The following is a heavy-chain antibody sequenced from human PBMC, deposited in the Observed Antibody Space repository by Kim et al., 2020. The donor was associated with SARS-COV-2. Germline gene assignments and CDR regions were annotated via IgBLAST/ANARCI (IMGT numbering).Heavy chain of an antibody. CDR2: IIPIFGTA. Sequence: SVKVSCKASGGTFSSYAISWVRQAPGQGLEWMGGIIPIFGTANYAQKFQGRVTITADESTSTAYMELSSLRSEDTAVYYCASNDCSSTSCYTRYYYYYGMDVWGQGTTVTVSS. D-gene: IGHD2-2*02. V-gene: IGHV1-69*13. CDR1: GGTFSSYA. CDR3: ASNDCSSTSCYTRYYYYYGMDV. J-gene: IGHJ6*02.